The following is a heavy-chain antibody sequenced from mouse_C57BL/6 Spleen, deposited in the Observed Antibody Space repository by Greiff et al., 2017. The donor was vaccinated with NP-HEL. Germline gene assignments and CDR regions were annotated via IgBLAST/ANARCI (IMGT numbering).Heavy chain of an antibody. V-gene: IGHV1-82*01. CDR2: IYPGDGDT. J-gene: IGHJ2*01. Sequence: VQLQQSGPELVKPGASVKISCKASGYAFSSSWMNWVKQRPGKGLEWIGRIYPGDGDTNYNGKFKGKATLTADKSSSTAYMQLSSLTSDDSAVYFCARSNWYYFDYWGQGTTLTVSS. CDR3: ARSNWYYFDY. D-gene: IGHD4-1*02. CDR1: GYAFSSSW.